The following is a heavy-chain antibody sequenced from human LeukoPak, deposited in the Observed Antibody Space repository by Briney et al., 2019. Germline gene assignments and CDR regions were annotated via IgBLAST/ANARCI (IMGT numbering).Heavy chain of an antibody. V-gene: IGHV3-48*01. CDR1: GFTFSDFS. J-gene: IGHJ4*02. D-gene: IGHD4-17*01. CDR3: AKGRNEDGDAALNY. Sequence: PGGSLRLSCAASGFTFSDFSMNWVRQAPGKGLEWVSYVSRDSTFIDYADSVKGRFTISRDNSKNTLYLQMNSLRAEDTAAYHCAKGRNEDGDAALNYWGQGTLVTVSS. CDR2: VSRDSTFI.